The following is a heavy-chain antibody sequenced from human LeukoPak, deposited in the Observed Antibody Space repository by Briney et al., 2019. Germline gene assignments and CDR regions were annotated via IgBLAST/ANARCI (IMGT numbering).Heavy chain of an antibody. CDR1: GFTFWNYD. CDR2: IKQDGSEK. V-gene: IGHV3-7*01. J-gene: IGHJ5*02. D-gene: IGHD3-3*01. CDR3: AREHDYDFWSGSPFDP. Sequence: GGSLRLSCAASGFTFWNYDMYWVRQAPGKGLEWVANIKQDGSEKYYVDSVKGRFTISRDNAKNSLYLQMNSLRAEDTAVYYCAREHDYDFWSGSPFDPWGQGTLVTVSS.